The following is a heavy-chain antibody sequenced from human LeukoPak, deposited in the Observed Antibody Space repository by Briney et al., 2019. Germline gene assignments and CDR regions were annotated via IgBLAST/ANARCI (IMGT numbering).Heavy chain of an antibody. V-gene: IGHV3-49*03. CDR3: TRGPNVVRGWQPTIFDY. CDR1: GFTFGDYA. J-gene: IGHJ4*02. Sequence: GGSLRLSCTASGFTFGDYAMSWFRQAPGKGLEWVGFIRSKAYGGTTEYAASVKGRFTISRDDSKSIAYLQMNSLKTEDTAVYYCTRGPNVVRGWQPTIFDYWGQGTLVTVSS. D-gene: IGHD6-19*01. CDR2: IRSKAYGGTT.